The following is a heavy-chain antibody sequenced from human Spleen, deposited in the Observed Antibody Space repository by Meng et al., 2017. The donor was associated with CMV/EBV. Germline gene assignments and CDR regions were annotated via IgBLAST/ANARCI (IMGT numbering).Heavy chain of an antibody. J-gene: IGHJ5*02. CDR1: SFSCYY. CDR2: INHSGST. Sequence: SFSCYYWSSIRPPPGKGLEWIGEINHSGSTNYNPSLKSRVTISVDTSKNQFSLKLSSVTAADTAVYYCARGSLYCSSTSCYTRWFDPWGQGTLVTVSS. D-gene: IGHD2-2*02. V-gene: IGHV4-34*01. CDR3: ARGSLYCSSTSCYTRWFDP.